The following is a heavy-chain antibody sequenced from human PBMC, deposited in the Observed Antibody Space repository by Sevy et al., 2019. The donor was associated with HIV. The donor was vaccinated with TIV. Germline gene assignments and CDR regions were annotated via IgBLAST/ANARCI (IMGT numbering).Heavy chain of an antibody. CDR1: GFTFSDYY. Sequence: GGSLRLSCAASGFTFSDYYMNWVRQAPGKGLEWVSSISGRSSYIHDADSVRGRFTISRDNAKNSLYLQMNSLRADDTAVYFCARDGGCSSTSCLLYFDSWGQGALVTVSS. V-gene: IGHV3-21*06. CDR3: ARDGGCSSTSCLLYFDS. D-gene: IGHD2-2*01. CDR2: ISGRSSYI. J-gene: IGHJ4*02.